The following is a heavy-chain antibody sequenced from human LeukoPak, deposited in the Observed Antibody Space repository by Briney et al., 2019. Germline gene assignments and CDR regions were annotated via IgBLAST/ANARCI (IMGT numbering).Heavy chain of an antibody. V-gene: IGHV4-59*08. J-gene: IGHJ4*02. CDR2: IYYSGST. CDR1: GGSISSYY. D-gene: IGHD3-22*01. CDR3: TAGAYDSSSIDY. Sequence: SETLSLACTISGGSISSYYWSWIRQPPGKGLEWIGYIYYSGSTNYNPSLKSRVTISVDTSKNQFSLKLSSVTAADTAVYYCTAGAYDSSSIDYWGQGTLVTVSS.